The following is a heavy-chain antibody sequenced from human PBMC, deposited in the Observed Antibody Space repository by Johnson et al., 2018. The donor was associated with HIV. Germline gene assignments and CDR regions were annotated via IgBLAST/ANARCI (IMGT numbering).Heavy chain of an antibody. CDR1: GFTFSDYA. CDR3: ASEYSYGSHDAFDI. J-gene: IGHJ3*02. V-gene: IGHV3-30-3*01. D-gene: IGHD5-18*01. CDR2: ISYDGSNK. Sequence: QVQLVESGGGVVQPGTSLRLSCAASGFTFSDYAMHWVRQAPGKGLDWVAVISYDGSNKHYADSVKGRFTISRDNSKNTLYLQMNTLRAEDTAVYYCASEYSYGSHDAFDIWGQGTMVTVSS.